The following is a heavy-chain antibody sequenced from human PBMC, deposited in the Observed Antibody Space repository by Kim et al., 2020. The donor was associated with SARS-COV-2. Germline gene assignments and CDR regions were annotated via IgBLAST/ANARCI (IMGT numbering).Heavy chain of an antibody. J-gene: IGHJ4*02. CDR3: AKDISSSWTGFSSDY. V-gene: IGHV3-9*01. Sequence: GGSLRLSCAASGFTFDDYAMHWVRQAPGKGLEWVSGISWNSGSIGYADSVKGRFTISRDNAKNSLYLQMNSLRAEDTALYYCAKDISSSWTGFSSDYWGQGTLVTVSS. CDR1: GFTFDDYA. D-gene: IGHD6-13*01. CDR2: ISWNSGSI.